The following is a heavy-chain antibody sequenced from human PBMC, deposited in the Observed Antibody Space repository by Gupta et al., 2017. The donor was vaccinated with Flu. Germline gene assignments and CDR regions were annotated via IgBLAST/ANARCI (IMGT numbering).Heavy chain of an antibody. CDR1: GFTFSSYA. Sequence: EVQLLESGGGLVQPGGSLTLSCAASGFTFSSYAMSWVRQAPGKGLEWVSAISGSGGSTYYADSVKGRFTISRDNSKNTLYLQMNSLRAEDTAVYYRAKCLFTPPLEDYWGQGTLVTVSS. J-gene: IGHJ4*02. D-gene: IGHD1-1*01. V-gene: IGHV3-23*01. CDR2: ISGSGGST. CDR3: AKCLFTPPLEDY.